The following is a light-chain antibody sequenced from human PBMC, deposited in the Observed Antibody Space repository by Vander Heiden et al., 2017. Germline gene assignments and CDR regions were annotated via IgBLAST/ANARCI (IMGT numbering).Light chain of an antibody. J-gene: IGKJ1*01. CDR3: QQYNNWPPSWT. V-gene: IGKV3-15*01. CDR2: GAS. Sequence: EIAMTHYPATLSVSPGERATLSYRASRSISRNLAWYQQKPGQAHRLLIYGASARATGVTDRFSGSGSGTEFTLPISSLQSVDSAVYYCQQYNNWPPSWTFGQGTKVEV. CDR1: RSISRN.